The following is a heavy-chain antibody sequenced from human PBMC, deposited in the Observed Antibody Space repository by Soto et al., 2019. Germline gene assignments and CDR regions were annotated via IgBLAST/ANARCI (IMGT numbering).Heavy chain of an antibody. D-gene: IGHD1-26*01. J-gene: IGHJ3*01. CDR1: GFTFSDHW. Sequence: VQLVESGGGLVQPGGSLRLSCVASGFTFSDHWMTWVRQAPGRRPEWVANIKPDGSEKYYMDSVTCRFAISRDNAKNSLSLLMNSLGPEDTAVFYCVRIRGGGAYDLWGQGTMVTVS. V-gene: IGHV3-7*05. CDR2: IKPDGSEK. CDR3: VRIRGGGAYDL.